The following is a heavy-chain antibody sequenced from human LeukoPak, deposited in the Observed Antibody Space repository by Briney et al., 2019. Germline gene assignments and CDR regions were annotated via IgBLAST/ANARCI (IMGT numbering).Heavy chain of an antibody. D-gene: IGHD2-8*01. CDR2: IYPSDSLT. Sequence: GESLKISCKGSGYEFTTYWIAWVRQTPGKGLEWMGIIYPSDSLTRYNPSFEGQVTMSADKSISTAYLQWSSLKASDTAMYYCARQENAVWFDPWGQGTLVTVSS. CDR1: GYEFTTYW. CDR3: ARQENAVWFDP. V-gene: IGHV5-51*01. J-gene: IGHJ5*02.